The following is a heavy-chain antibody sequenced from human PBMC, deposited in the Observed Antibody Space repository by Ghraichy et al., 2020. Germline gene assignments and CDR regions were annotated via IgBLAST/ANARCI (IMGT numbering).Heavy chain of an antibody. CDR1: GGSFRGYY. J-gene: IGHJ6*02. CDR2: INHSGST. CDR3: ARGYVGYCSGGSCYRVSHYYYYGMDV. Sequence: SQTLSLTCAVYGGSFRGYYWSWIRQPPGKGLEWIGEINHSGSTNYNPSLKSRVTISADTSKNQFSLKLSSVTAADTAVYYCARGYVGYCSGGSCYRVSHYYYYGMDVWGQGTTVTVSS. D-gene: IGHD2-15*01. V-gene: IGHV4-34*01.